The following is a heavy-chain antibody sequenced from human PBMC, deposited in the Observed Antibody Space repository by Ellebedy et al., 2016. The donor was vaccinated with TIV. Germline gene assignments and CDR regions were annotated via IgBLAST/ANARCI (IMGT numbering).Heavy chain of an antibody. D-gene: IGHD5-24*01. CDR2: IDPAGSDT. CDR1: GYGSSTYW. V-gene: IGHV5-51*01. Sequence: GESLKISCKVSGYGSSTYWIAWVRQMPGKGLEWMGVIDPAGSDTRYIPSFQGQVTISADKSISTAYLQWSSLKASDTAMYYCARCEDGYNKDGWDYWGQGTLVTVSS. J-gene: IGHJ4*02. CDR3: ARCEDGYNKDGWDY.